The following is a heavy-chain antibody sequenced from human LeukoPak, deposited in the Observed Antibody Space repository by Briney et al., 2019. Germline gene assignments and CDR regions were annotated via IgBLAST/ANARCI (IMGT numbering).Heavy chain of an antibody. J-gene: IGHJ6*03. V-gene: IGHV4-59*01. CDR1: GGSISSYY. CDR2: IYYSGST. Sequence: PSETLSLTCTVSGGSISSYYWSWIRQPPGKGLEWIGYIYYSGSTNYNPSLKSRVTISVDTSKNQFSLKLSSVTAADTAVYYCARVRRPEGDYGDYYYYYYMDVWGKGTTVTVSS. CDR3: ARVRRPEGDYGDYYYYYYMDV. D-gene: IGHD4-17*01.